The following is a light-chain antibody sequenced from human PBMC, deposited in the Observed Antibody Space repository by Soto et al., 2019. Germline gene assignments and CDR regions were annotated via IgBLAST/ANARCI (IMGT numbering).Light chain of an antibody. CDR3: KQLNSYPLT. J-gene: IGKJ4*01. V-gene: IGKV1-17*01. CDR2: AAS. CDR1: QGIRNA. Sequence: DIQMTQSPSSLSASVGDRVTLTCRASQGIRNAFSWYQQKPGKAPKLLIYAASTLQSGVPSRFSGSGSGTEFTLTISSLQPEEFATYYCKQLNSYPLTVGGGTKVAIK.